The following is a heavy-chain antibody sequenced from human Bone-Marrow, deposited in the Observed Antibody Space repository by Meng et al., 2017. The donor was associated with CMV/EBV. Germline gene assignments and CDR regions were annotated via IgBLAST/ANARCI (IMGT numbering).Heavy chain of an antibody. J-gene: IGHJ6*02. D-gene: IGHD2-2*01. CDR1: GGTFSSYA. V-gene: IGHV1-69*05. CDR2: IIPIFGTA. CDR3: ARERVIVVVPAATYYYYYGMDV. Sequence: SVKVSCKASGGTFSSYAISWVRQAPGQGLEWMGGIIPIFGTANYAQKFQGRVTITTDESTSTAYMELSSLRSEDTAVYYCARERVIVVVPAATYYYYYGMDVWGQGTTVTVYS.